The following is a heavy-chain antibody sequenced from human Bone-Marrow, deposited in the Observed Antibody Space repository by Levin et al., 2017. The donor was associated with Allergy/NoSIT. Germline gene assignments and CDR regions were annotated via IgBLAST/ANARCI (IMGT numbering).Heavy chain of an antibody. CDR3: ARLIASGIDT. CDR1: GESISSGGYS. D-gene: IGHD3-10*01. V-gene: IGHV4-30-2*01. CDR2: IYQSGTT. J-gene: IGHJ5*02. Sequence: SQTLSLTCGVSGESISSGGYSWSCIRQPPGKGLEWIAYIYQSGTTYYNPSLKSRVTMSLDMSKNQFSLKLSSVTAADTAVYYCARLIASGIDTWGQGTLVTVSS.